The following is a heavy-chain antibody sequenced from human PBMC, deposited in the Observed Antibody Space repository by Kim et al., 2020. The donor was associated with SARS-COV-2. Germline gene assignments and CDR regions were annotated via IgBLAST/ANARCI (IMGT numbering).Heavy chain of an antibody. CDR3: ARGPIPSFQHERLPGLDV. Sequence: SVKVSCKASGDTFTSYGIDWVRQAPGQGLEWMGRIIPIFGTTNYAQKFQGRVTITADKSTTTAYMELSGLRSEDTAVYYCARGPIPSFQHERLPGLDVWGQGTTVTVSS. CDR2: IIPIFGTT. CDR1: GDTFTSYG. V-gene: IGHV1-69*06. D-gene: IGHD1-26*01. J-gene: IGHJ6*02.